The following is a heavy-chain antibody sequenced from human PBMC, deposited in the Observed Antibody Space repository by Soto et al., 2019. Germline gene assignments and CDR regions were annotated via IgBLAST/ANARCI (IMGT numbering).Heavy chain of an antibody. Sequence: QVHLVESGGGVVQPGTSLRLSCAASGFSFSTSGMHWVRQAPGKGLEWVAVIWYDGTSKYYADSVKGRFTVSRDNFKNTLYLQMDSLRAEDTAVYYCVRVNGRRYYSYDMDVWGQGTTVTVSS. CDR3: VRVNGRRYYSYDMDV. V-gene: IGHV3-33*01. CDR1: GFSFSTSG. CDR2: IWYDGTSK. J-gene: IGHJ6*02.